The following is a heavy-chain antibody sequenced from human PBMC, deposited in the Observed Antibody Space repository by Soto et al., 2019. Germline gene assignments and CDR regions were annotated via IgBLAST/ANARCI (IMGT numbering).Heavy chain of an antibody. CDR1: GFTFSSFD. CDR3: ARAYACANYGMDV. J-gene: IGHJ6*02. Sequence: ESGGGLVQPGGSLRLSCAASGFTFSSFDMHWVRQATGRGLEWVSGIGTAGDTYYPGSVKGRFTISRENAKNALYLQMNNLRAGDTAVYYCARAYACANYGMDVWGQGTTVTVSS. D-gene: IGHD4-17*01. V-gene: IGHV3-13*04. CDR2: IGTAGDT.